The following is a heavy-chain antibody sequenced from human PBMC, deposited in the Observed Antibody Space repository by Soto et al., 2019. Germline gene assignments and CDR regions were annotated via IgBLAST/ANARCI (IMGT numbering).Heavy chain of an antibody. V-gene: IGHV4-39*01. CDR3: ARTPPIEVAGPAV. Sequence: SETLSLTCTVSGGSISGSHYHWGWIRQPPGKGLEWIGSIHYSGRVFYKSSLLGRVTISVDTSKNQFSLDLNSVTATDTAVYYGARTPPIEVAGPAVWGQGTRVTVS. CDR2: IHYSGRV. CDR1: GGSISGSHYH. J-gene: IGHJ4*02. D-gene: IGHD6-19*01.